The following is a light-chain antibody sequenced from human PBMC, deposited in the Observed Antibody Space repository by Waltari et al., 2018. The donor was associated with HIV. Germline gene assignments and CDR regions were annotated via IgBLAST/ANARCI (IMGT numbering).Light chain of an antibody. Sequence: IVLTQSPATLSLSPGERATLSCGARQTVSNNYLAWYQQKPGLAPRLLLYEASSRATGVPDRFSGSGSGTDYTLTIARLEPEDFAVYDCHQFGSSTSYTFGQWTKLEIK. CDR2: EAS. CDR3: HQFGSSTSYT. CDR1: QTVSNNY. V-gene: IGKV3D-20*01. J-gene: IGKJ2*01.